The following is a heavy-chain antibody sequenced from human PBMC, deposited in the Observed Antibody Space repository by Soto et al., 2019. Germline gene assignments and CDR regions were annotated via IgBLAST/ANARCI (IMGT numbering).Heavy chain of an antibody. J-gene: IGHJ4*02. D-gene: IGHD1-7*01. Sequence: SVKVSCKXSGGTFSSYAISWVRQAPGQGLEWMGGIIPIFGTANYAQKFQGRVTITAGKSTSTAYMELSSLRSEDTAVYYCARGEDWNYLLGWGQGTLVTVSS. CDR1: GGTFSSYA. CDR3: ARGEDWNYLLG. CDR2: IIPIFGTA. V-gene: IGHV1-69*06.